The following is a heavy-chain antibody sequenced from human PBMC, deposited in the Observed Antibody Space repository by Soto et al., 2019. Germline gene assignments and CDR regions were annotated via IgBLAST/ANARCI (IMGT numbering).Heavy chain of an antibody. CDR1: GFTFDDYA. CDR2: ISWNSGSI. D-gene: IGHD5-12*01. Sequence: GGSLRLSCAASGFTFDDYAMHWVRQAPGKGLEWVSGISWNSGSIGYADSVKGRFTISRDNAKNSLYLQMNSLRAEDTALYYCAKDIYPKDFIVATTQPDYWGQGTLVTVSS. CDR3: AKDIYPKDFIVATTQPDY. J-gene: IGHJ4*02. V-gene: IGHV3-9*01.